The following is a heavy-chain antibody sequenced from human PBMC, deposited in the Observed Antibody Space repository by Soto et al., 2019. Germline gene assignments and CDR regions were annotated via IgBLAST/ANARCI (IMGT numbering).Heavy chain of an antibody. D-gene: IGHD2-21*01. Sequence: QEQLVQSGPEVKEPGSSVKVSCKDSGGLFSSFAISWVRQAPGQGLEWLGGIIPVFGTTNYAEKFQDRVTITADEATNTAYMELSSLTSGDTAMYYCERCGCPYVWFNEFWGQGTLVTVSS. CDR1: GGLFSSFA. CDR2: IIPVFGTT. J-gene: IGHJ4*02. V-gene: IGHV1-69*13. CDR3: ERCGCPYVWFNEF.